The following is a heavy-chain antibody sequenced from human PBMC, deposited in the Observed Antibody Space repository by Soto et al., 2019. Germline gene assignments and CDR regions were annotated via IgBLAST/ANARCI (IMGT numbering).Heavy chain of an antibody. V-gene: IGHV5-51*01. Sequence: PGESLKISCKGSGYSFNTYWIGWVRQMPGKGLEWMGIIYPDDSDTRYSPSIQGQVTISVDKSITTAYLQWGSLKASDTAMYYCARVILGGWYNDRNFQLWGQGTLVTVSS. CDR1: GYSFNTYW. D-gene: IGHD6-19*01. J-gene: IGHJ1*01. CDR3: ARVILGGWYNDRNFQL. CDR2: IYPDDSDT.